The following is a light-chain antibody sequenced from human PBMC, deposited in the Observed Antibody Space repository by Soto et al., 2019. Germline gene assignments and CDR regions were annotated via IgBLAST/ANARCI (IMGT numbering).Light chain of an antibody. CDR3: QQCGISTWP. V-gene: IGKV3-20*01. CDR2: GAS. J-gene: IGKJ1*01. CDR1: QPVSSSY. Sequence: EIVLTQSPGILSLSPGERATLSCRASQPVSSSYLAWYQQKPGQAPRLLIYGASTRATGIPDRCSGSGSGTDFPLTISRLEPEDFAVYYCQQCGISTWPFGQGTKVDIK.